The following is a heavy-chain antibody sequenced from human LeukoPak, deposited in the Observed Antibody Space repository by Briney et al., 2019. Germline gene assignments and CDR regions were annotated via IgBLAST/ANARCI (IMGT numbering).Heavy chain of an antibody. V-gene: IGHV4-34*01. CDR2: INHSGST. D-gene: IGHD6-13*01. Sequence: SETLSLTCTVSGGSISSYYWSWIRQPPGKGLEWIGGINHSGSTNYNPSLKSRVTISVDTSKNQFSLKLSSVTAADTAVYYCARVGTIYSSKYWFDPWGQGTLVTVSS. CDR3: ARVGTIYSSKYWFDP. CDR1: GGSISSYY. J-gene: IGHJ5*02.